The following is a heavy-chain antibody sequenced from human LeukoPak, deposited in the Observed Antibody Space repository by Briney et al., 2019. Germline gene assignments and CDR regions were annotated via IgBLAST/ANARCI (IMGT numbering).Heavy chain of an antibody. J-gene: IGHJ4*02. CDR1: GITFSSYS. V-gene: IGHV3-21*01. CDR2: ISSSSSII. CDR3: ARALEPSKRYFDY. Sequence: PGGSLRLSCAASGITFSSYSKNWIRQAPGKGLEWVSTISSSSSIIYYADSVRGRFTISRDNAKNSLYLQMNSLRVEDTAVYYCARALEPSKRYFDYWGQGTLVTVSS. D-gene: IGHD1-1*01.